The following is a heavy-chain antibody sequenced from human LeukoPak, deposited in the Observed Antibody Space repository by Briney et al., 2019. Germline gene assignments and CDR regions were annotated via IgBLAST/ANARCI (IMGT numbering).Heavy chain of an antibody. V-gene: IGHV3-7*01. CDR3: ARDDTYYKNLTGYFDAFDL. CDR2: IKQDGSEK. J-gene: IGHJ3*01. CDR1: GFPFSSYW. Sequence: PGGSLRLSCVASGFPFSSYWMNWVRQAPGKGLEWVANIKQDGSEKHYGDSVTGRFTISRDNAEKSLSLQMNSLRAEDTAVYYCARDDTYYKNLTGYFDAFDLWGQGTMVTVSS. D-gene: IGHD3-9*01.